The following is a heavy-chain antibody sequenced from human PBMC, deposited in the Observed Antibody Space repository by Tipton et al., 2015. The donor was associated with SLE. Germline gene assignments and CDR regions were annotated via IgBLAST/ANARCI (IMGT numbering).Heavy chain of an antibody. J-gene: IGHJ4*02. Sequence: TLSLTCNVSGDSITSDGSFWTWIRQHPGRGLQWIGYISYSGSTYYNPSLRGRVTILLDTSKSQFSLKLTSVTAADTAVYYCARHYGSSFDFWGQGSLVTVSS. CDR2: ISYSGST. D-gene: IGHD6-13*01. CDR1: GDSITSDGSF. CDR3: ARHYGSSFDF. V-gene: IGHV4-31*03.